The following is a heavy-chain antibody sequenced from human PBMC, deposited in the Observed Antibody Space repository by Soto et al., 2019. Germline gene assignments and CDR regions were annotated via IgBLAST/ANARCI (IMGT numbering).Heavy chain of an antibody. CDR2: ISYDGKDE. CDR1: GFIFRRYD. J-gene: IGHJ4*02. D-gene: IGHD1-20*01. CDR3: ARDVYTFATPPSPLEY. V-gene: IGHV3-30*03. Sequence: GGSLRLSCAASGFIFRRYDMHWVRQAPGKGLEWVPVISYDGKDESYVDSVKGRFTISRDNSKNTLYLQMNSLRVEDTAVYFCARDVYTFATPPSPLEYWGQGTLVTVSS.